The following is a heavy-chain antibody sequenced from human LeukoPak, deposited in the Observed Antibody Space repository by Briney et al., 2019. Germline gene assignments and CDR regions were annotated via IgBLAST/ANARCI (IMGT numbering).Heavy chain of an antibody. CDR3: ASSLPYRRGKSSIDY. D-gene: IGHD1-26*01. Sequence: PGGSLRLSCAASGFTFSSYSMNWVRQAPGKGLEWVSYISSSSSTIYYADSVKGRFTISRDNAKNSLYLQMNSLRAEDTAVYYCASSLPYRRGKSSIDYWGQGTLVTVSS. CDR2: ISSSSSTI. CDR1: GFTFSSYS. V-gene: IGHV3-48*04. J-gene: IGHJ4*02.